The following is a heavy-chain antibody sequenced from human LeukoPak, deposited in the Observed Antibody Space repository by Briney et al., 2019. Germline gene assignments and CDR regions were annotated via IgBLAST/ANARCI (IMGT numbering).Heavy chain of an antibody. CDR2: IYTGGIT. CDR3: ARDHAKAGGGLDS. CDR1: GLSVSSNH. D-gene: IGHD3-16*01. Sequence: GGSLRLSCAASGLSVSSNHMAGVRQAPGKGLEWVSVIYTGGITYYADSVKGRFIISRDNSKNTVYLQMNSLRVEDTARYYCARDHAKAGGGLDSWGQGTQVTVSP. V-gene: IGHV3-53*01. J-gene: IGHJ4*02.